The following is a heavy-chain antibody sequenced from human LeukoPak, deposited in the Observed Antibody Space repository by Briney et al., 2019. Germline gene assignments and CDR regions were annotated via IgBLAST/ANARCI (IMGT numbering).Heavy chain of an antibody. Sequence: PGGSLRLSCAASGFTVSSNYMSWVRQAPGKGLVWVSRMSTDGYYTTYADSVKGRFTISRDNAKDTLYLQMNSLRAEDTAVYYCAGHHQAYSRTYWGQGTLVTVSS. J-gene: IGHJ4*02. CDR1: GFTVSSNY. D-gene: IGHD6-13*01. V-gene: IGHV3-74*01. CDR3: AGHHQAYSRTY. CDR2: MSTDGYYT.